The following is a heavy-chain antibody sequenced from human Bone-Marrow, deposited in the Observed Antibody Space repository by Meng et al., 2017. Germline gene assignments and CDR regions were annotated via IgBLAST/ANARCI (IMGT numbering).Heavy chain of an antibody. Sequence: ASVKVSCKASGYTFTSYDINWVRQATGQGLEWMGWMNPNSGNTGYAQKFQGSVTMTRNTSISTAYMELSSLRSEDTAMYYCATGGDTAMATIDYWGQGTLVTVSS. CDR2: MNPNSGNT. V-gene: IGHV1-8*01. CDR1: GYTFTSYD. J-gene: IGHJ4*02. CDR3: ATGGDTAMATIDY. D-gene: IGHD5-18*01.